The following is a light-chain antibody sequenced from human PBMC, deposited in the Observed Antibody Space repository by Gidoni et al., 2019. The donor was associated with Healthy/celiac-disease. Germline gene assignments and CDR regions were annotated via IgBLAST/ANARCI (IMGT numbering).Light chain of an antibody. V-gene: IGLV3-25*02. Sequence: YELTHPLSVSVSPGQTPRITCAGDALPKQYAYCYQQKPGPAPVLVIYKDSERPSGIPARFSGSSSGTTVTLTISGVQAADEADYYCQSADSSGTYWVFGGGTKLTVL. J-gene: IGLJ3*02. CDR2: KDS. CDR3: QSADSSGTYWV. CDR1: ALPKQY.